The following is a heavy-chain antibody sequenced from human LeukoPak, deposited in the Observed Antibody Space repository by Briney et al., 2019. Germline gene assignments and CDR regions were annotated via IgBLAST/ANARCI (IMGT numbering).Heavy chain of an antibody. Sequence: ASVRVSCKASGYTFTGNFLHWVRQAPGQGLEWVGWINPNGDGTNYAQKFQGRVTMTRDTSISTAYMDLSSLTSEDTAIYYCARGHSSLRLYYFDYWGQGTLVTVSS. CDR1: GYTFTGNF. V-gene: IGHV1-2*02. CDR2: INPNGDGT. J-gene: IGHJ4*02. D-gene: IGHD6-6*01. CDR3: ARGHSSLRLYYFDY.